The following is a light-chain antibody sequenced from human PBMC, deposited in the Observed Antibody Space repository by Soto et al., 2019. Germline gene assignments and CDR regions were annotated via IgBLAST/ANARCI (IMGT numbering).Light chain of an antibody. CDR2: SSS. CDR1: QTISGTY. Sequence: EIVLTPSPGTLSLSPGERATLSCRASQTISGTYLAWYQQKPGQAPRLLIYSSSSRAAGVSDRFSGSGSGTDFSLTISRLEPEDFAMYYCQQYGRSPTWTFGQGTKVDI. CDR3: QQYGRSPTWT. V-gene: IGKV3-20*01. J-gene: IGKJ1*01.